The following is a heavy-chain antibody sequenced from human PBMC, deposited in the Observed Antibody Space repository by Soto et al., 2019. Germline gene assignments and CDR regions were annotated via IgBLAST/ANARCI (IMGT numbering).Heavy chain of an antibody. CDR1: GFTVSSNY. CDR3: ARDSRGTMVRDRNYYRVDGMDV. D-gene: IGHD3-10*01. CDR2: IYSGGST. V-gene: IGHV3-53*01. J-gene: IGHJ6*02. Sequence: GGSLRLSCAASGFTVSSNYMSWVRQAPGKGLEWVSVIYSGGSTYYADSVKGRFTISRDNSKNTLYLQMNSLRAEDTAVYYCARDSRGTMVRDRNYYRVDGMDVWGQGTTVTVSS.